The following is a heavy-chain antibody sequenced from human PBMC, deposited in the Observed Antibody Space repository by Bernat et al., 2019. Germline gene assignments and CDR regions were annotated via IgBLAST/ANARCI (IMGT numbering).Heavy chain of an antibody. CDR3: ARDNSAPEKSWWFDP. CDR1: GYTITNHY. Sequence: QVQLVQSGAEVKKPGASVKISCTASGYTITNHYMHWVRQAPGQGPEWVGVINPSGDRTVYAQKFQGKVTMTRDTSTMTVYMEVSSLKSDDTAVYYCARDNSAPEKSWWFDPWGQGTLVTVSS. J-gene: IGHJ5*02. CDR2: INPSGDRT. D-gene: IGHD2-2*01. V-gene: IGHV1-46*03.